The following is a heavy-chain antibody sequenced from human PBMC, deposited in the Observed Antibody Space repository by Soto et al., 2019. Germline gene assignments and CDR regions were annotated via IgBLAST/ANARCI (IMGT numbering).Heavy chain of an antibody. J-gene: IGHJ6*02. CDR2: INPNSGGT. V-gene: IGHV1-2*04. D-gene: IGHD3-3*01. CDR1: GYTFTGYY. CDR3: ARSTRITIFGVAKYGMDV. Sequence: ASVKVSCKASGYTFTGYYMHWVRQAPGQGLEWMGWINPNSGGTNYAQKFQGWVTMTRDTSISTAYMELSRLRSDDTAVYYCARSTRITIFGVAKYGMDVWGQGTTVTVS.